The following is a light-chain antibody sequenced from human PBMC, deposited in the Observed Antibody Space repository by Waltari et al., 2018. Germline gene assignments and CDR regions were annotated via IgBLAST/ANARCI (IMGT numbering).Light chain of an antibody. CDR2: DVN. CDR3: SSYTSRNTLL. J-gene: IGLJ2*01. V-gene: IGLV2-14*03. CDR1: SSDVGGYDY. Sequence: QSALTQPASVSGSPGQSITISCNGTSSDVGGYDYVSWYQQHPNKAPRLLIYDVNNRASGVSDRFSGSKSGNTASLTISGLQAEDEADYYCSSYTSRNTLLFGGGTKVTAL.